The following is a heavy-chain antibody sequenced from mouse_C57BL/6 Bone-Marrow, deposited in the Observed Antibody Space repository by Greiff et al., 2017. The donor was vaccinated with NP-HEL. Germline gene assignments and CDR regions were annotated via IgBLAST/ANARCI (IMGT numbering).Heavy chain of an antibody. Sequence: EVQLVESGGGLVKPGGSLKLSCAASGFTFSSYAMSWVRQTPGKRLEWVATISDGGSYTYYPDNVKGRFTISRDNAKNNLYLQMSHLKSEDTAMYYCAREGYGYDYAMDYWGQGTSVTVSS. V-gene: IGHV5-4*01. CDR3: AREGYGYDYAMDY. J-gene: IGHJ4*01. CDR2: ISDGGSYT. D-gene: IGHD2-2*01. CDR1: GFTFSSYA.